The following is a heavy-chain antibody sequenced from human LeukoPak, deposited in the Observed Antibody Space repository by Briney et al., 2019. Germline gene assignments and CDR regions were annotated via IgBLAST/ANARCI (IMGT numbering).Heavy chain of an antibody. V-gene: IGHV3-7*03. CDR2: IKQDGGEK. D-gene: IGHD1-7*01. Sequence: GGSLRLSCAASGFTFSSYWMTWVRQAPGKGLEWVAIIKQDGGEKYYLDSVKGRFTISRDNANNKLYLQMNSLRVEDTAVYYCARDRLLYNWNYSSEGFDPWGQGTLVTVSS. J-gene: IGHJ5*02. CDR1: GFTFSSYW. CDR3: ARDRLLYNWNYSSEGFDP.